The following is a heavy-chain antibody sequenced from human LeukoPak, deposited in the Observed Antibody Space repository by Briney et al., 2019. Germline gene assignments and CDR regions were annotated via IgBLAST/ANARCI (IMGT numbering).Heavy chain of an antibody. CDR1: GFTFSSYA. CDR3: ASRSIFGVHFDY. J-gene: IGHJ4*02. V-gene: IGHV3-23*01. Sequence: AGGSLRLSCAASGFTFSSYAMSWVRQAPGKGLEWVSAISGSGGSTHYADSVKGRFTISRDNSKNALYLQMNSLRADDTAVYYCASRSIFGVHFDYWGQGTLVTVSS. D-gene: IGHD3-3*01. CDR2: ISGSGGST.